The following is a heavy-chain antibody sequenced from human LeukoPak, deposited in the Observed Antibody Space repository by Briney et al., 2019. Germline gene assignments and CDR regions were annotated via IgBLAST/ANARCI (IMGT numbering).Heavy chain of an antibody. CDR3: APQPYDGHIGLNY. D-gene: IGHD2-21*01. V-gene: IGHV1-2*02. Sequence: ASVKVSCKAFGYTFTGCYMHWVRQAPGQGLEWMGWINPNSGSTIYAQKFQGRVTMTRDTSISTAYMELSSLRSDDTAVYYCAPQPYDGHIGLNYWGQGTLVTVSS. J-gene: IGHJ4*02. CDR2: INPNSGST. CDR1: GYTFTGCY.